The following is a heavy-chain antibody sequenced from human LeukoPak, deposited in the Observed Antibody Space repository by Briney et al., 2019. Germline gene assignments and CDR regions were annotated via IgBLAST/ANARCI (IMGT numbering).Heavy chain of an antibody. D-gene: IGHD2-8*01. CDR2: IRYDGSNK. Sequence: GSLRLSCATSGFTFSNHCLPLVRPAPGKGLEWVAFIRYDGSNKYYADSVKGRFTISRDNGKNSLYLQMNSLRAEDTAVYYCATEMGDYWGQGTLVTVSS. V-gene: IGHV3-30*02. CDR3: ATEMGDY. CDR1: GFTFSNHC. J-gene: IGHJ4*02.